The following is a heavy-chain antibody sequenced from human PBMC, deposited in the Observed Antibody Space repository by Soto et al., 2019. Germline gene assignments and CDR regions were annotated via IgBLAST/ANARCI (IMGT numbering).Heavy chain of an antibody. CDR1: GFTFSSYA. CDR2: ISGSGGST. Sequence: EVQLLESGGGLVQPGGSLRLSCAASGFTFSSYAMSWVRQAPGKGLAWVSAISGSGGSTYYADSVKGRFTISRDNSKNTLYLQMNSLRAEDTAVYYCAKDLGYSYGPRVGAFDIWGQGTMVTVSS. CDR3: AKDLGYSYGPRVGAFDI. V-gene: IGHV3-23*01. J-gene: IGHJ3*02. D-gene: IGHD5-18*01.